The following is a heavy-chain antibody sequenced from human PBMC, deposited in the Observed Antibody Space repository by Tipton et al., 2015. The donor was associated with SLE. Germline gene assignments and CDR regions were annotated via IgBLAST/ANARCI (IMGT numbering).Heavy chain of an antibody. CDR1: GFTFSSYA. J-gene: IGHJ3*02. V-gene: IGHV3-23*01. Sequence: SLRLSCAASGFTFSSYAMSWVRQAPGKGLEWVSAISGSGGSTDYADSVKGRFTISRDNSKNTLYLQMNSLRAEDTAVYYCAKVVYDSSGYGLLRTGDAFDIWGQGTMVTVSS. D-gene: IGHD3-22*01. CDR3: AKVVYDSSGYGLLRTGDAFDI. CDR2: ISGSGGST.